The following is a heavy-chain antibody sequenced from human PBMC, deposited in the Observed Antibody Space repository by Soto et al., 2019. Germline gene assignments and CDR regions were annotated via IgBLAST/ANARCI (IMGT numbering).Heavy chain of an antibody. J-gene: IGHJ1*01. V-gene: IGHV1-69*01. Sequence: QAQLMQSGAEVKKPGSSVKVSCKASGGTFSGYAISWVRQAPGQGLEWMGGIVRLLGITNYAQKFQGRITIAADESTGTAYMDLRSLRSEDTAVYYCARDPRSITGTTSSEDFQHWGQGTLVSVSS. CDR2: IVRLLGIT. CDR1: GGTFSGYA. CDR3: ARDPRSITGTTSSEDFQH. D-gene: IGHD1-20*01.